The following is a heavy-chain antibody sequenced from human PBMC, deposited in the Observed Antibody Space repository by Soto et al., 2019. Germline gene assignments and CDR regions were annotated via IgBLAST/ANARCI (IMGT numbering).Heavy chain of an antibody. CDR3: AKEGPYYDYVWGSYRRHYYYYYYGMDV. D-gene: IGHD3-16*02. J-gene: IGHJ6*02. Sequence: VGSLRLSCAASGFTFSSYAMSWVRQAPGKGLEWVSAISGSGGSTYYADSVKGRFTISRDNSKNTLYLQMNSLRAEDTAVYYCAKEGPYYDYVWGSYRRHYYYYYYGMDVWGQGTTVTVSS. CDR1: GFTFSSYA. V-gene: IGHV3-23*01. CDR2: ISGSGGST.